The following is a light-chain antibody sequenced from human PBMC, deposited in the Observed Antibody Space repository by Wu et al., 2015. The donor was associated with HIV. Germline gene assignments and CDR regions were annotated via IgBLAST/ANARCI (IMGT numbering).Light chain of an antibody. V-gene: IGKV3-15*01. CDR1: QSLGSD. CDR3: QQYNNWPWT. J-gene: IGKJ1*01. Sequence: EIVMTQSPATLSVSPGERATLSCRASQSLGSDLAWYQHKPGQPPRLLMYGASTRDTGIPARFSGTGSGTDFTLTISSLQSEDFAIYYCQQYNNWPWTFGQGTRAEIK. CDR2: GAS.